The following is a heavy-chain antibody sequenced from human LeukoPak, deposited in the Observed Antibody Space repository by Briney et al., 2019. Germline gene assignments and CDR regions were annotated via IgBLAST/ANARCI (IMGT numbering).Heavy chain of an antibody. J-gene: IGHJ4*02. D-gene: IGHD4-17*01. Sequence: PGGSLRLSCAASGFTFSSYWMYWVRQAPGKGLVWVSYVSSDGSSTLYADSVKGRFTISRDNAKNTLFLQMNSLRAEDTAVYYCARDRTTVTTFDYWGQGTLVTVSS. CDR1: GFTFSSYW. CDR2: VSSDGSST. CDR3: ARDRTTVTTFDY. V-gene: IGHV3-74*01.